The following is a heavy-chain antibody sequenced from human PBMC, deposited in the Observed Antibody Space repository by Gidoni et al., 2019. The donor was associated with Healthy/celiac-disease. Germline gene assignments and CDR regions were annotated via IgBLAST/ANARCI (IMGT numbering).Heavy chain of an antibody. CDR3: ARDGGEIVVPAAEVIVLGWFDP. CDR2: ISSSSSYI. J-gene: IGHJ5*02. D-gene: IGHD2-2*01. Sequence: QAPGKGLEWVSSISSSSSYIYYADSVKGRFTISRDNAKNSLYLQMNSLRAEDTAVYYCARDGGEIVVPAAEVIVLGWFDPWGQGTLVTVSS. V-gene: IGHV3-21*01.